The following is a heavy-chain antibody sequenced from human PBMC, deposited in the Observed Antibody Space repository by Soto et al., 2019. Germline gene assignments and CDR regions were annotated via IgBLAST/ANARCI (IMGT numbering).Heavy chain of an antibody. CDR3: AREPATAKPEGVDF. CDR1: GYTSSDYY. V-gene: IGHV1-2*02. J-gene: IGHJ4*02. D-gene: IGHD1-1*01. Sequence: ASVKVSCKASGYTSSDYYIHWVRQAPGQGLEWRGWINPNSGGTKYAPKFQGGVTMTRDTSITTAYMELSRLRSGDTAVYYCAREPATAKPEGVDFWGQGTLVTVSS. CDR2: INPNSGGT.